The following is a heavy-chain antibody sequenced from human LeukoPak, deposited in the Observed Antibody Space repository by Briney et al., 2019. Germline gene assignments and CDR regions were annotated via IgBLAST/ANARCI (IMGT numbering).Heavy chain of an antibody. CDR1: GFTVRSNY. CDR3: ASRRSGDFYFQY. D-gene: IGHD4-17*01. CDR2: LYSGGST. Sequence: GGSLRLSCAASGFTVRSNYMTWVRQAPGKGLEWVSVLYSGGSTYYADSVKGRFTISRDNSKNTLYLQMNSLRADDTAVYYCASRRSGDFYFQYWGQGTLVTVSA. V-gene: IGHV3-53*01. J-gene: IGHJ1*01.